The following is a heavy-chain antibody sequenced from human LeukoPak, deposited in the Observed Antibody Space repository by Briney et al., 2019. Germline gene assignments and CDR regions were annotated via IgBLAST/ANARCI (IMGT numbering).Heavy chain of an antibody. D-gene: IGHD6-25*01. CDR3: AKAAGWFDP. J-gene: IGHJ5*02. CDR1: GGSISSYY. V-gene: IGHV4-59*05. CDR2: IYYSGST. Sequence: PSETLSLTCTVSGGSISSYYWSWIRQPPGKGLEWIGSIYYSGSTYYNPSLKSRVTISVDTSKNQFSLKLSSVTAADTAVYYCAKAAGWFDPWGQGTLVTVSS.